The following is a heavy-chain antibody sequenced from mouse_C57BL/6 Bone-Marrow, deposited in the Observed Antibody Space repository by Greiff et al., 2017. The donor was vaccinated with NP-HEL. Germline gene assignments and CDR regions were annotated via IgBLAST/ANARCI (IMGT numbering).Heavy chain of an antibody. D-gene: IGHD2-3*01. V-gene: IGHV1-82*01. CDR2: IYPGDGDT. CDR3: ARSDGSRGPHYFDY. Sequence: VQLQQSGPELVKPGASVKISCKASGYAFSSSWMNWVKQRPGKGLEWIGRIYPGDGDTNYNGKFKGKATLTEDKSSSTAYMQLSSLTSEDSAVYLCARSDGSRGPHYFDYWGQGTTLTVSS. J-gene: IGHJ2*01. CDR1: GYAFSSSW.